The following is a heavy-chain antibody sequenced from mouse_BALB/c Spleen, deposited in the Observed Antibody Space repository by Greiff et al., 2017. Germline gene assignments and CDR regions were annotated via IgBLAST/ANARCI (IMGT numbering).Heavy chain of an antibody. CDR1: GYSFTDYI. D-gene: IGHD4-1*01. V-gene: IGHV1-39*01. J-gene: IGHJ4*01. Sequence: VQLKQTGPELVKPGASVKISCKASGYSFTDYIMLWVKQSHGKSLEWIGNINPYYGSTSYNLKFKGKATLTVDKSSSTAYMQLNSLTSEDSAVYYCARSWDGPSYAMDYWGQGTSVTVSS. CDR2: INPYYGST. CDR3: ARSWDGPSYAMDY.